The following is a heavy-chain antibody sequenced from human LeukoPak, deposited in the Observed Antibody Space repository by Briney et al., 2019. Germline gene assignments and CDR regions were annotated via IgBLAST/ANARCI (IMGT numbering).Heavy chain of an antibody. CDR3: ARHGATYYYDSSGYYSTSPYFDH. V-gene: IGHV4-59*08. D-gene: IGHD3-22*01. J-gene: IGHJ4*02. CDR1: GGSISSYY. Sequence: PSETLSLTCTVSGGSISSYYWSWIRQPPGKGLEWIGYIYYSGSTNYNPSLKSRVTISVDTSKNQFSLKLSSVTAADTAVYYCARHGATYYYDSSGYYSTSPYFDHWGQGTLVTVSS. CDR2: IYYSGST.